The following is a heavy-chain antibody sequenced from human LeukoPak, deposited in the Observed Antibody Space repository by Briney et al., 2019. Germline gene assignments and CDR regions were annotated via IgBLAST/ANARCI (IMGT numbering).Heavy chain of an antibody. CDR3: ARHGGITVFGEAQPGGAFDI. Sequence: ASVKVSCKASGGTFSSYAISWVRQAPGQGLEWMGGIIPIFGTAHYAQKFQGRVTITADESTSTAYMDLSSLRSEDSAVYYCARHGGITVFGEAQPGGAFDIWGQGTMVTVSS. CDR1: GGTFSSYA. V-gene: IGHV1-69*13. J-gene: IGHJ3*02. CDR2: IIPIFGTA. D-gene: IGHD3-3*01.